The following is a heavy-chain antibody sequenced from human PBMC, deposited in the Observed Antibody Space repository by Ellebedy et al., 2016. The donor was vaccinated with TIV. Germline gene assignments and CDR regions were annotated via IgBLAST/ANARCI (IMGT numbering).Heavy chain of an antibody. V-gene: IGHV1-18*01. Sequence: ASVKVSCKASGYTLSNYGLSWVRQAPGQGLEWIGWISGYNGYTNYAQKFQGRVTLTTDTSTATSYIQLRRLRTDDTAVYYCARVRWATVARGVPFHYGMDVWGQGTTVTVTS. J-gene: IGHJ6*02. CDR1: GYTLSNYG. D-gene: IGHD3-10*01. CDR3: ARVRWATVARGVPFHYGMDV. CDR2: ISGYNGYT.